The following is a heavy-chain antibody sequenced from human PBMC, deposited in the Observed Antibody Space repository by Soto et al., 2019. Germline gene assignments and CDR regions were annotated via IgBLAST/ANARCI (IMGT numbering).Heavy chain of an antibody. V-gene: IGHV1-69*02. CDR1: GGTFSSYT. CDR2: IIPILGIA. D-gene: IGHD1-20*01. J-gene: IGHJ5*02. Sequence: PSVKVSCKASGGTFSSYTISWVRQAPGQGLEWMGRIIPILGIANYAQKFQGRVTITADKSTSTAYMELSSLRSEDTAVYYCARGITGTRGDYNWFDPWGQGTLVTVSS. CDR3: ARGITGTRGDYNWFDP.